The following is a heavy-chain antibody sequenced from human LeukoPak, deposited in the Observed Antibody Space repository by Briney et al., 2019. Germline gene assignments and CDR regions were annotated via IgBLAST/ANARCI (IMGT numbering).Heavy chain of an antibody. J-gene: IGHJ6*02. CDR3: ARSLLGYCSGGSCYIDYYGMDV. D-gene: IGHD2-15*01. V-gene: IGHV3-23*01. CDR1: GFTFSSHA. CDR2: SSNSGSST. Sequence: GGSLRLSCAASGFTFSSHAMSWVRQAPGKGLEWVSISSNSGSSTHYAGSVKGRFTISRDNAKNSLYLQMNSLRAEDTAVYYCARSLLGYCSGGSCYIDYYGMDVWGQGTTVTVSS.